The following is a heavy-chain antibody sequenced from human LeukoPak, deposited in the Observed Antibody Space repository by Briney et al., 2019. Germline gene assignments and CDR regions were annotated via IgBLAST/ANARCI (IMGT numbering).Heavy chain of an antibody. CDR1: GFTFSTYW. CDR3: ARAGNTIFGVVYYYYYMDV. Sequence: GGSLRLSCVASGFTFSTYWMSWVRQAPGKGLEWVANIKQDGSEKYYVDSVEGRFTISRDNAKNSLYLQMNSLRAEDTAVYYCARAGNTIFGVVYYYYYMDVWGKGTTVTVSS. V-gene: IGHV3-7*01. J-gene: IGHJ6*03. CDR2: IKQDGSEK. D-gene: IGHD3-3*01.